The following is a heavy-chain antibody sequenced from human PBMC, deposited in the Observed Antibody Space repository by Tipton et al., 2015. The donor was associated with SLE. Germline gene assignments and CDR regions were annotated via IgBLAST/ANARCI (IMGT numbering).Heavy chain of an antibody. Sequence: SLRLSCAASGFTFSSYSMNWVRQAPGKGLEWVASISSSSSDIYYADSVKGRFTISRDNAKNSLYLQMNSLRAEDTAVYYCARPGIAAAGTGGFDYWGKGTLVTVSS. V-gene: IGHV3-21*01. CDR3: ARPGIAAAGTGGFDY. J-gene: IGHJ4*02. CDR2: ISSSSSDI. D-gene: IGHD6-13*01. CDR1: GFTFSSYS.